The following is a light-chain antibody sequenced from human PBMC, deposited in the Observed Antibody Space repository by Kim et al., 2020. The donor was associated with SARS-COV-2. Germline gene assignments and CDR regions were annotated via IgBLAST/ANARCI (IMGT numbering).Light chain of an antibody. CDR3: AAWDDSLNGFYV. CDR1: SSNIGTNT. Sequence: QSVLTQPHSASGTPGQRVTISCSGSSSNIGTNTVNWYQLLPGMAPKVLIYNNNQRPSGVPDRFFGSKSGTSASLAISGLQSEDEADYYCAAWDDSLNGFYVFGTGTKVTVL. CDR2: NNN. V-gene: IGLV1-44*01. J-gene: IGLJ1*01.